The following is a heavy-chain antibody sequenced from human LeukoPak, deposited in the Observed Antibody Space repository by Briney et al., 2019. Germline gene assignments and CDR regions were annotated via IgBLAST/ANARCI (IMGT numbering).Heavy chain of an antibody. CDR3: ASLQVTAAPGMNFDS. J-gene: IGHJ4*02. CDR1: GFTFNIYS. CDR2: ISGTSNYI. Sequence: GGSLRLSCAASGFTFNIYSMNWVRQAPGKGLEWVSSISGTSNYIYYADSVKGRFTISRDNAKNSLYLHMNSLRAEDTAVYYCASLQVTAAPGMNFDSWGQGTLVTVSS. D-gene: IGHD6-13*01. V-gene: IGHV3-21*01.